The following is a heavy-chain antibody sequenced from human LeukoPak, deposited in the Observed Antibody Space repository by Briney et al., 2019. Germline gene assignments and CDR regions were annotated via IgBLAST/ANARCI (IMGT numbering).Heavy chain of an antibody. CDR2: ISWNSGSI. Sequence: GGSLRLSCAASGFTFDDYAMHWVRQAPGKGLEWVSGISWNSGSIGYADSVKGRFTISRDNAKNSLYLQMNSLRAEDTALYYCAKHRDNWNYEGPVGYWGQGTLVTVSS. D-gene: IGHD1-7*01. V-gene: IGHV3-9*01. CDR3: AKHRDNWNYEGPVGY. CDR1: GFTFDDYA. J-gene: IGHJ4*02.